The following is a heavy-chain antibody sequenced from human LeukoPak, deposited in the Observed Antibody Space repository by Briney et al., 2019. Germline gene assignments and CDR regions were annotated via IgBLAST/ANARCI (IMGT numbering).Heavy chain of an antibody. D-gene: IGHD1-1*01. CDR2: LSRSTTTI. CDR1: GLTLSYYS. CDR3: ARVLLERPGIDSFDI. Sequence: PGGSLRLSCAASGLTLSYYSMEWVRQAPGEGLEWVSHLSRSTTTIYYADSVKGRFTISRDNAKNSLYLQMNSLRADDTAVYYCARVLLERPGIDSFDIWGRGTMVTVSS. J-gene: IGHJ3*02. V-gene: IGHV3-48*01.